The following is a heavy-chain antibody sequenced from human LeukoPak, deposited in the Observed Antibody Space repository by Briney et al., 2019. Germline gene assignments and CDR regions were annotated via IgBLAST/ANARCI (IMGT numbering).Heavy chain of an antibody. CDR2: IIPIFGTA. CDR3: AADLRYGDYELDAFDI. CDR1: GGTFSSYA. Sequence: GASVKVSCKASGGTFSSYAISWVRQAPGQGLEWMGGIIPIFGTANYAQKFQGRVTITADESTSTAYMELSSLRSEDTAVYYCAADLRYGDYELDAFDIWGQGTMVTVSS. V-gene: IGHV1-69*13. D-gene: IGHD4-17*01. J-gene: IGHJ3*02.